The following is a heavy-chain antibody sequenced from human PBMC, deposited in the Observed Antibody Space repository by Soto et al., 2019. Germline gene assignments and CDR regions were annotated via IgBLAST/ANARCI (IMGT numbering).Heavy chain of an antibody. Sequence: RRLSCAASGFTFSSYGMHWVRQAPGKGLEWVAVISYDGSNKYYADSVKGRFTISRDNSKNTLYLQMNSLRAEDTAVYYCANLDWAYVFWSFRDVYAMDVWGQGTTVTVS. J-gene: IGHJ6*02. CDR3: ANLDWAYVFWSFRDVYAMDV. CDR2: ISYDGSNK. D-gene: IGHD3-3*01. CDR1: GFTFSSYG. V-gene: IGHV3-30*18.